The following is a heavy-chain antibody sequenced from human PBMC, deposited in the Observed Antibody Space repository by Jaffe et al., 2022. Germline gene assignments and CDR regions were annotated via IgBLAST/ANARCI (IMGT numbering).Heavy chain of an antibody. J-gene: IGHJ6*03. CDR2: ISGSGGST. Sequence: EVQLLESGGGLVQPGGSLRLSCAASGFTFSSYAMSWVRQAPGKGLEWVSAISGSGGSTYYADSVKGRFTISRDNSKNTLYLQMNSLRAEDTAVYYCAKVRDYSNWAYYYYYMDVWGKGTTVTVSS. D-gene: IGHD4-4*01. CDR1: GFTFSSYA. V-gene: IGHV3-23*01. CDR3: AKVRDYSNWAYYYYYMDV.